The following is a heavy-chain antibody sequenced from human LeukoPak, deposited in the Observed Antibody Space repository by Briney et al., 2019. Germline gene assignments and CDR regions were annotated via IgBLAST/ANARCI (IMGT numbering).Heavy chain of an antibody. Sequence: GGSLRLSCAASGFKFSSFAMSWVRLAPGKGLEWVSTFSGSGSSTHYGASMRGRFTISRDNPKSTLFLQLSSLSVEDTAIYYCAKLGPGGYFGEDSFYNYGLDVWGQGTTVTVSS. J-gene: IGHJ6*02. D-gene: IGHD3-10*01. CDR2: FSGSGSST. CDR3: AKLGPGGYFGEDSFYNYGLDV. CDR1: GFKFSSFA. V-gene: IGHV3-23*01.